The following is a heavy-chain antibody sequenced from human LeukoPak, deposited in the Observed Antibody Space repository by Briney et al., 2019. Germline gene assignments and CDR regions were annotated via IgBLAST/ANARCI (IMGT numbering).Heavy chain of an antibody. Sequence: SETLSLTCTVSGGSISSSSYYWGWIRQPPGKGLEWIGSIYYSGSTYYNPSLKSRVTISVDTSKNQFSLKLSSVTAADTAVYYCARSFIAAAAFDIWGQGTMVTVSS. CDR2: IYYSGST. V-gene: IGHV4-39*07. J-gene: IGHJ3*02. D-gene: IGHD6-13*01. CDR1: GGSISSSSYY. CDR3: ARSFIAAAAFDI.